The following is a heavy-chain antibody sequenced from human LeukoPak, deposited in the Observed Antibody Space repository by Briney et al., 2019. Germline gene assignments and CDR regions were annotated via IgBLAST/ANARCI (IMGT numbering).Heavy chain of an antibody. CDR3: ARAIVVVPAAMPFDY. Sequence: SETLSLTCTVSGGSISSYYWSWIRQPAGKGLELIGRIYSSGTTNYNPSLKSRVTMSVDTSKNQFSLKLSSVTAADTAVYYCARAIVVVPAAMPFDYWGQGTLVTVSS. CDR1: GGSISSYY. V-gene: IGHV4-4*07. D-gene: IGHD2-2*01. CDR2: IYSSGTT. J-gene: IGHJ4*02.